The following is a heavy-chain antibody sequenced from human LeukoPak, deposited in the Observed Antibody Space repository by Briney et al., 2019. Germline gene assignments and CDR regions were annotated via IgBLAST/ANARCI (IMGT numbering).Heavy chain of an antibody. D-gene: IGHD5-12*01. CDR3: ARDTYSGYDSLFGNYFYYAMDV. J-gene: IGHJ6*02. V-gene: IGHV6-1*01. CDR2: TYYMSKWYN. Sequence: SQTLSLTCAISGDSVSSNSAAWNWIRQSPSRGLEWLGRTYYMSKWYNDYAVSVKSRITINPDTSRNQFSLQLNSVPPEDTAVYYCARDTYSGYDSLFGNYFYYAMDVWGQGTTVTVSS. CDR1: GDSVSSNSAA.